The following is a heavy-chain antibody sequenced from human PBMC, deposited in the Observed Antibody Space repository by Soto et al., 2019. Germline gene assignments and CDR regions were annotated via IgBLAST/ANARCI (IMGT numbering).Heavy chain of an antibody. CDR1: LGSVSSQTHL. V-gene: IGHV4-61*01. CDR2: KYYSGIS. D-gene: IGHD1-26*01. J-gene: IGHJ4*02. CDR3: VREDMSGTYYFDA. Sequence: SETLSLTCTFTLGSVSSQTHLWTWIRQPPGKGLEWIGYKYYSGISNYNPSLQSRVTISVDTSKNQFSLRLTSVTAADTAVYYCVREDMSGTYYFDAWGQGALVTVSS.